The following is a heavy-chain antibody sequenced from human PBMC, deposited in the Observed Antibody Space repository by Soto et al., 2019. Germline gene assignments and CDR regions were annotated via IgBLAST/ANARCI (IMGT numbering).Heavy chain of an antibody. CDR3: ARMYSSGSGWFHP. CDR1: GYSITAGGYY. V-gene: IGHV4-31*03. J-gene: IGHJ5*02. D-gene: IGHD6-19*01. Sequence: SETLSLTCFVSGYSITAGGYYWSWIRHHPGKGLEWIGSFYSSGSIIYNPSLRSRVSISGDTSSNQFSMSLTSVTAADTARYYCARMYSSGSGWFHPWGQGTLVTV. CDR2: FYSSGSI.